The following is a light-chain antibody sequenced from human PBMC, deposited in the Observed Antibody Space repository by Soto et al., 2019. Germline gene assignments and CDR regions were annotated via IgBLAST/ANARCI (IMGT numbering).Light chain of an antibody. Sequence: EIVLTQSPATLSLSPGERATLSCRASQSVSSYLAWYQQNPGQAPRLLIYDAFNRATGIPARFSGSGSGTDFTLTISSLEPEEFAVYYCQQRSNWPLTFGRGTKVEIK. CDR3: QQRSNWPLT. V-gene: IGKV3-11*01. CDR2: DAF. J-gene: IGKJ4*01. CDR1: QSVSSY.